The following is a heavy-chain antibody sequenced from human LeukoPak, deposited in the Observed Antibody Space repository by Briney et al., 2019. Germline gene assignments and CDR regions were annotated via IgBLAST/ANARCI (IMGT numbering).Heavy chain of an antibody. Sequence: ASAKVSCKASGHTFTSYGISWVRQAPGQGLEWMGWISAYNGNTNYAQKLQGRVTMTTDTSTSTAYMELRSLRSDDTAVYYCARDQFIYCSSTSCYENWFDPWGQGTLVTVSS. CDR2: ISAYNGNT. D-gene: IGHD2-2*01. CDR1: GHTFTSYG. J-gene: IGHJ5*02. CDR3: ARDQFIYCSSTSCYENWFDP. V-gene: IGHV1-18*04.